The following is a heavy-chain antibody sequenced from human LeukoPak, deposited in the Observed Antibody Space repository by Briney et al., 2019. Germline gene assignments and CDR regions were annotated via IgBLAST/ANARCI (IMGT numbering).Heavy chain of an antibody. Sequence: APVKVSCKASGYTFTAYYIHWVRQAPGQGLEWMGWIDPNSGGTNSAQKFQGRVTMTRDTSISTAYMELSRLRSDDTAVYYCVRNSKSGVSVRPPYYYYYMDVWGKGTTVTVSS. V-gene: IGHV1-2*02. D-gene: IGHD6-6*01. J-gene: IGHJ6*03. CDR1: GYTFTAYY. CDR2: IDPNSGGT. CDR3: VRNSKSGVSVRPPYYYYYMDV.